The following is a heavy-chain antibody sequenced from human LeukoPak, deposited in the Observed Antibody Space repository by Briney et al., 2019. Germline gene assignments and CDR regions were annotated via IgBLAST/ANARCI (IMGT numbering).Heavy chain of an antibody. Sequence: PGGSLRLSCTASGFTFGDYAMSWVRQAPGKGLEWVSAISGSGGSTYYADSVKGRFTISRDNSKNTLYLQMNSLRAEDTAVYYCAKPLDIVVVPAASFDYWGQGTLVTVSS. J-gene: IGHJ4*02. V-gene: IGHV3-23*01. CDR1: GFTFGDYA. CDR2: ISGSGGST. CDR3: AKPLDIVVVPAASFDY. D-gene: IGHD2-2*01.